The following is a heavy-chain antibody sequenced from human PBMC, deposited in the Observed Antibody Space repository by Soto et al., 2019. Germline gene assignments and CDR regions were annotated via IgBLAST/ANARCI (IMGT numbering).Heavy chain of an antibody. Sequence: QVQLQESGPGLVKPSETLSLTCTVSGGSISSYYWSWIRQPPGKGLEWIGYIYYSGSTNYNPSLKSRVTISVDTSKNQFSLKLSSVTAADTAVYYCARDLNIAVAGTGSNASDIWGQGTMVTVSS. CDR1: GGSISSYY. D-gene: IGHD6-19*01. CDR3: ARDLNIAVAGTGSNASDI. J-gene: IGHJ3*02. V-gene: IGHV4-59*01. CDR2: IYYSGST.